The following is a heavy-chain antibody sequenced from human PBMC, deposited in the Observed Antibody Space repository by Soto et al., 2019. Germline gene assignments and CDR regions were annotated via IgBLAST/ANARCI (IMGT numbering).Heavy chain of an antibody. J-gene: IGHJ6*02. D-gene: IGHD3-3*01. CDR1: GFTFSSFG. CDR3: ARDASYYSLWSGYYPSRNGMDV. Sequence: QVQVVESGGGVVQPGRSLRLSCAASGFTFSSFGMHWVRQAPGKGLEWVSIIWYDGSKKSYGDSVKGRLTISRDNSRNTVYLQMNSLRADDTAVYYCARDASYYSLWSGYYPSRNGMDVWGQGTTVTVSS. V-gene: IGHV3-33*01. CDR2: IWYDGSKK.